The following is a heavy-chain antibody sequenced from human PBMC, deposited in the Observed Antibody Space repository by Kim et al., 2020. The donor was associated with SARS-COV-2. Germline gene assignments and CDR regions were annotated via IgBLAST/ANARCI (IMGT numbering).Heavy chain of an antibody. J-gene: IGHJ4*02. CDR3: VRNRGFNSFDY. CDR2: IKQDGSVK. V-gene: IGHV3-7*01. CDR1: GFTFTTYW. Sequence: GGSLRLSCAASGFTFTTYWMTWVRQAPGKGLEWVANIKQDGSVKSYVDSVRGRFTISRDNAKTSLYLQMNSLRDEDTAVYYCVRNRGFNSFDYWGQGTLV. D-gene: IGHD6-25*01.